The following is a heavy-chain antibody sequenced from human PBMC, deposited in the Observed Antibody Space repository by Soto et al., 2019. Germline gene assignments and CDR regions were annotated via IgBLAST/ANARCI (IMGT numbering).Heavy chain of an antibody. J-gene: IGHJ3*02. CDR2: IKPSGGST. CDR3: ARVGREAAAFDI. D-gene: IGHD1-26*01. Sequence: ASVKVSCKASGYTFTSYYMHWVRQAPGQGLEWMGIIKPSGGSTSYAQKFQGRVTMTRDTSTSTVYMELSSLRSEDTAVYYCARVGREAAAFDIWGQGTMVTVSS. V-gene: IGHV1-46*03. CDR1: GYTFTSYY.